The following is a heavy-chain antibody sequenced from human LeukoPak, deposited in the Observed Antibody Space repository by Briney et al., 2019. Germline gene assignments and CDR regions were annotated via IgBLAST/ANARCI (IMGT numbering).Heavy chain of an antibody. CDR3: AKDYGYNSYYYYYYYMDV. V-gene: IGHV3-30*02. D-gene: IGHD5-24*01. CDR2: IRYDGSNK. CDR1: GFTFSSYG. J-gene: IGHJ6*03. Sequence: GGSLRLSCAASGFTFSSYGMHWVRQAPGKGLEWVAFIRYDGSNKYYADSVKGRFTISRDNSKNTLYLQMNSLRAEDTAVYYCAKDYGYNSYYYYYYYMDVWGKGTTVTVSS.